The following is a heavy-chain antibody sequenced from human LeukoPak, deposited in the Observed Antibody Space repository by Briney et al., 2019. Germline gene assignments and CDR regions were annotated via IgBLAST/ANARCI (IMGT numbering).Heavy chain of an antibody. CDR3: ARDDYYGYR. V-gene: IGHV3-48*02. D-gene: IGHD3-10*01. CDR2: ISSSSSSTI. CDR1: GFTFSSYS. Sequence: GGSLRLSCAASGFTFSSYSMNWVRQAPGKGLEWVSYISSSSSSTIYYADSVKGRFTISRDNAKNSLYLQMNSLRDEDTAVYYCARDDYYGYRWGQGTLVTVSS. J-gene: IGHJ4*02.